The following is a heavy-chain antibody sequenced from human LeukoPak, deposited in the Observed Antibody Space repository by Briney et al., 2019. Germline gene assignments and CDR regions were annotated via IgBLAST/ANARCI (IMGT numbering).Heavy chain of an antibody. CDR2: ISWNSGSI. CDR1: GFTFDDYA. Sequence: GGSLRLSCAASGFTFDDYAMHWVRQAPGKGLEWVSGISWNSGSIGYADSVKGRFTISRDNAKNSLYLQMNSLRAEDTALYYCAKDISYYDSSGYYSNWGQGTLVTVSS. V-gene: IGHV3-9*01. J-gene: IGHJ4*02. D-gene: IGHD3-22*01. CDR3: AKDISYYDSSGYYSN.